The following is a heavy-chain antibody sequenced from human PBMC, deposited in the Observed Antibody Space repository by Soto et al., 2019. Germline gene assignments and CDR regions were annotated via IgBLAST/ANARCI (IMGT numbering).Heavy chain of an antibody. CDR2: ISSNGGST. V-gene: IGHV3-64*01. Sequence: GGSLRLSCAASGFTFSSYAMHWVRQAPGKGLEYVSAISSNGGSTYYANSVKGRFTISRDNSKNTLYLQMGSLRAEDMAVYYCARVERSGWYLNWGQGTLVTVSS. D-gene: IGHD6-19*01. J-gene: IGHJ4*02. CDR3: ARVERSGWYLN. CDR1: GFTFSSYA.